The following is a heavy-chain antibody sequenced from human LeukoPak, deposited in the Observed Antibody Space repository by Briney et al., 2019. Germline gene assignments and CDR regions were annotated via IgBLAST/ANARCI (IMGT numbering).Heavy chain of an antibody. CDR3: AKDAHSGSYFDY. CDR2: ISGTGGTT. D-gene: IGHD1-26*01. CDR1: GFTFSSNA. V-gene: IGHV3-23*01. Sequence: GRSLRLSCAASGFTFSSNAMCWVRQAPGKGLEWVSLISGTGGTTYYADSVKGRLTISRDNSKNTLYLQMNSLRVEDTAVYYCAKDAHSGSYFDYWGQGILVTVSS. J-gene: IGHJ4*01.